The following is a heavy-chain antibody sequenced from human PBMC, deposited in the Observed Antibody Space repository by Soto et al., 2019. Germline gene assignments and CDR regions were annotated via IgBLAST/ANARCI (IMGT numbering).Heavy chain of an antibody. J-gene: IGHJ4*02. CDR1: GYTFTDYY. D-gene: IGHD6-6*01. CDR2: INPNNGDT. V-gene: IGHV1-2*02. CDR3: ARSVSFITPRPDY. Sequence: QVQLVQSGAEVKKPGASVKVSCKASGYTFTDYYLHWVRQAPGQGLECMGWINPNNGDTNYAQKFQGRVTMTRDTSISTACMEVSRLRSDDTAVYYCARSVSFITPRPDYWGQGTLVTVSS.